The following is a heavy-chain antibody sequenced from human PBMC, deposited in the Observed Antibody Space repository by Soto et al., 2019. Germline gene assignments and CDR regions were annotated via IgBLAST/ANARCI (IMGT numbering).Heavy chain of an antibody. V-gene: IGHV4-34*01. Sequence: SETLSLTCAVYGGSFSGYYWSWIRQPPGKGLEWIGEINHSGSTNYNPSLKSRVTISVDTSKNQFSLKLSSVTAADTAVYYCARGQGIAAAGHEANWFDPWGQGTLVTVSS. CDR2: INHSGST. CDR3: ARGQGIAAAGHEANWFDP. D-gene: IGHD6-13*01. CDR1: GGSFSGYY. J-gene: IGHJ5*02.